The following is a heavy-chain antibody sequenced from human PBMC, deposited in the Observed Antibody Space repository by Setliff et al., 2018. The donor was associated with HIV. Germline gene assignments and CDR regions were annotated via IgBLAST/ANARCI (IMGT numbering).Heavy chain of an antibody. CDR2: FDPEDVET. V-gene: IGHV1-24*01. D-gene: IGHD2-2*01. J-gene: IGHJ6*03. CDR1: GYSFTTSG. Sequence: GASVKVSCKASGYSFTTSGVSWVRQAPGKGLEWMGGFDPEDVETIYAEKFQGRVTMTEDTATDTAYMELSSLRSEDTAVYYCATALVPAAIRQYFYYYYMDVWGKGTTVTVSS. CDR3: ATALVPAAIRQYFYYYYMDV.